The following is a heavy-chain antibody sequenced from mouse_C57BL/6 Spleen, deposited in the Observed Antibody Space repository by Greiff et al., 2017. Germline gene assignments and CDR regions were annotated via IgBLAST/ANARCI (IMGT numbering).Heavy chain of an antibody. Sequence: QVQLKESGPGILQSSQTLSLTCSFSGFSLSTSGMGVSWIRQPSGEGLEWLAHSYWDDDKRYNPSLKSRLTISKDTSRNQVFLKITSVDTADTATYYGARSYDGYYNWYFDVWGTGTTGTVAA. CDR3: ARSYDGYYNWYFDV. J-gene: IGHJ1*03. V-gene: IGHV8-12*01. CDR2: SYWDDDK. D-gene: IGHD2-3*01. CDR1: GFSLSTSGMG.